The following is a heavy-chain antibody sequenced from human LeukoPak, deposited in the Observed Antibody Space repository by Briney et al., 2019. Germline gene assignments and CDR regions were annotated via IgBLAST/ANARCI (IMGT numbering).Heavy chain of an antibody. CDR2: INHSGST. CDR1: GGSFSGYY. J-gene: IGHJ4*02. CDR3: ARGPLWFGELFHDY. D-gene: IGHD3-10*01. V-gene: IGHV4-34*01. Sequence: SETLSLTCAVYGGSFSGYYWSWVRQPPGKGLEWIGEINHSGSTNYNPSLKSRVTISVDTSKIQYSLKLSSVTAADTAVYCCARGPLWFGELFHDYWRQGTLDSVSS.